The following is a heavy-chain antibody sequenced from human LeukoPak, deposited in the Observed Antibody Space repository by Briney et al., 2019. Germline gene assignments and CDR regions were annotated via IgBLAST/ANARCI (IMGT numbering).Heavy chain of an antibody. D-gene: IGHD4-17*01. CDR1: GYTFTGYY. Sequence: ASVKVSRKASGYTFTGYYMHWVRQAPGQGLEWMGWINPNSGGTNYAQKFQGRVTMTRDTSISTAYVELSRLRSDDTAVYYCARGHPYGDYNFDYWGQGTLVTVSS. V-gene: IGHV1-2*02. J-gene: IGHJ4*02. CDR3: ARGHPYGDYNFDY. CDR2: INPNSGGT.